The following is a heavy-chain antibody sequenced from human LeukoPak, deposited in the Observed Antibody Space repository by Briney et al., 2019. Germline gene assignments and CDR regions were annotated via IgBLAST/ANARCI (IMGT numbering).Heavy chain of an antibody. J-gene: IGHJ5*02. CDR3: ARVVGAAAGTNWFDP. CDR2: IYYTGNT. D-gene: IGHD6-13*01. CDR1: GGSISNSGYY. Sequence: PSETLSLTCTVSGGSISNSGYYWGWIRQPPGKGLEWIGSIYYTGNTYYNPSLNSRVTISVDTSKNQFSLKLSSVTAADTAVYYCARVVGAAAGTNWFDPWGQGTLVTVSS. V-gene: IGHV4-39*07.